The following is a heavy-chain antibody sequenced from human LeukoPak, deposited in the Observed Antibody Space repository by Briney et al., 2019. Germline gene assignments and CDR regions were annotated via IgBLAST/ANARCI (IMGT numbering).Heavy chain of an antibody. CDR3: ARGVGSNWFIYFQY. D-gene: IGHD6-13*01. CDR1: GFTFSSYA. J-gene: IGHJ1*01. Sequence: PGGSLRLSCAASGFTFSSYAMSWVRRAPGKGLEWVSSISGSGDYIFYADSMKGRFTISRDNARNSLYLQVNSLRAEDTAVYYCARGVGSNWFIYFQYWGQGTVVTVSS. V-gene: IGHV3-21*01. CDR2: ISGSGDYI.